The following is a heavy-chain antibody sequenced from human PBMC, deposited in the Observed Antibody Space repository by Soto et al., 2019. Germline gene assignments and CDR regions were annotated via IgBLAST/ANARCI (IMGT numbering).Heavy chain of an antibody. CDR2: IYYSGST. D-gene: IGHD3-3*01. J-gene: IGHJ5*02. CDR1: GGSISSSSYY. Sequence: SETLSITCTVSGGSISSSSYYWGWIRQPPGKGLEWIGSIYYSGSTYYNPSLKSRVTISVDTSKNQFSLKLSSVTAADTAVYYCARAVLDGYDFWSGPLTGNWFDPWGQGTLVTVSS. V-gene: IGHV4-39*01. CDR3: ARAVLDGYDFWSGPLTGNWFDP.